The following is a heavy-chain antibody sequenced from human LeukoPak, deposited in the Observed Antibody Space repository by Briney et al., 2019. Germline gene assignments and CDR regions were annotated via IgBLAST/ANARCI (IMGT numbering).Heavy chain of an antibody. V-gene: IGHV1-2*02. Sequence: ASVKVSCKASGYTFTGYYMHWVRQAPGQGLEWMGWINPNSGGTNYAQKFQGRVTMTRDTSISTAYMELSRLRSDDTAVYYCARSGTSVGYYYYYMGVWGKGTTVTVSS. CDR3: ARSGTSVGYYYYYMGV. CDR2: INPNSGGT. D-gene: IGHD3-10*01. J-gene: IGHJ6*03. CDR1: GYTFTGYY.